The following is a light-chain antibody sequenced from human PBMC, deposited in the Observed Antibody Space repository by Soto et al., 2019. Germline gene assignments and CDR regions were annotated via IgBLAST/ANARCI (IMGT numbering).Light chain of an antibody. CDR2: GAS. Sequence: EIVMTQSPATLSVSPGERATLSCRASQSVSSNLAWYQQKPGQAPRLLIYGASTRATGIPARFSGSGSGTEFPLTISSLQSEDLAVYYCQQYNNWLTWTFGQGTKVEIK. CDR1: QSVSSN. CDR3: QQYNNWLTWT. J-gene: IGKJ1*01. V-gene: IGKV3-15*01.